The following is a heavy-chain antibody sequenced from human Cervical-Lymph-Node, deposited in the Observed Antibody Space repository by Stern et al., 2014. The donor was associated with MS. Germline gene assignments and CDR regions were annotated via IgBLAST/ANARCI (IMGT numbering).Heavy chain of an antibody. Sequence: QVTISADKSISTAYLQWSSLKASDTAMYYCARRGGYSSPFDYWGQGTLVTVSS. V-gene: IGHV5-51*01. J-gene: IGHJ4*02. CDR3: ARRGGYSSPFDY. D-gene: IGHD3-22*01.